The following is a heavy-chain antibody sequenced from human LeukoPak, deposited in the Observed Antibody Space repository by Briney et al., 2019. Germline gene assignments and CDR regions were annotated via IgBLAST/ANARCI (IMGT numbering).Heavy chain of an antibody. V-gene: IGHV3-23*01. J-gene: IGHJ4*02. Sequence: PGGSLRLSCAASGFTFSSYAMSWVRQAPGKGLEWVSGISSSGGSTYYADSVKGRFTISRDNSKNTLYLQMNTLRAEDTAVYYCAKDRGLNDYDGLYYFDYWGQGTLVTVSS. CDR3: AKDRGLNDYDGLYYFDY. D-gene: IGHD4-23*01. CDR1: GFTFSSYA. CDR2: ISSSGGST.